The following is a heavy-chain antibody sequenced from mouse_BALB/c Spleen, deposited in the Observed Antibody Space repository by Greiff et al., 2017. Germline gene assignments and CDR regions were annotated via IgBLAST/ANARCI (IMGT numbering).Heavy chain of an antibody. CDR3: ARGESHWYFDV. CDR1: GYTFSSYW. CDR2: ILPGSGST. D-gene: IGHD6-2*01. J-gene: IGHJ1*01. Sequence: QGQLQQSGAELMKPGASVKISCKATGYTFSSYWIEWVKQRPGHGLEWIGEILPGSGSTNYNEKFKGKATFTADTSSNTAYMQLSSLTSEDSAVYYCARGESHWYFDVWGAGTTVTVSS. V-gene: IGHV1-9*01.